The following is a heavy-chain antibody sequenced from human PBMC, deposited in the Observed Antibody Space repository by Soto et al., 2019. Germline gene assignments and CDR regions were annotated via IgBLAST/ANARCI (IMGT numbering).Heavy chain of an antibody. V-gene: IGHV1-18*04. CDR2: ISAYNGNT. J-gene: IGHJ6*02. D-gene: IGHD4-4*01. CDR1: DYTFTDYG. CDR3: ARGYGNYPHYYFGMDV. Sequence: ASVKVSCKASDYTFTDYGISWVRQAPGQGLEWMGWISAYNGNTNYAQKLQDRVTMTTDTSTSTAYVEVRSLRSDDTAVYYCARGYGNYPHYYFGMDVWDQGTTVTVSS.